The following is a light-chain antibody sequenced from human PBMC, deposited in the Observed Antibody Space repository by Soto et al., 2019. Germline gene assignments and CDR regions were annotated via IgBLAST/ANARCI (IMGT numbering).Light chain of an antibody. Sequence: DIVLTQSPGTLSLSPWERATLSCRASQSVRSRYLAWYQQKAGQAPRLLIYDASRRATGIPDRFSGSGSGTDFTLTISRLEPEDFAVYYCQQYGSSVTFGGGTKVEIK. J-gene: IGKJ4*01. CDR2: DAS. CDR1: QSVRSRY. V-gene: IGKV3-20*01. CDR3: QQYGSSVT.